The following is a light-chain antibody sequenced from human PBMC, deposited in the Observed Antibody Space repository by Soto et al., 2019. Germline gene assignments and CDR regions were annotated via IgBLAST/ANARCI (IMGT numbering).Light chain of an antibody. Sequence: DIEMTQSPSTLSASVGDRVTITCRASQSINSWLAWYQQKPGKAPEVLIHNASILESGVPSRFSGSESGTEFTLTISSLQPDDFATYYCQHYKHYSETAFGQGTKLEIK. V-gene: IGKV1-5*03. CDR3: QHYKHYSETA. J-gene: IGKJ2*01. CDR1: QSINSW. CDR2: NAS.